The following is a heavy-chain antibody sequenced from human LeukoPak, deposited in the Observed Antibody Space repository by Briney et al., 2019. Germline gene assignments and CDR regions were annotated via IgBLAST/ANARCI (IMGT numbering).Heavy chain of an antibody. Sequence: SETLSLTCTGSGGSISSYYWSWIRQPPGKGLEWIGYIYYSGSTNYNPSLRSRVTISVDTSKNQFSLKLSSVTAADTAVYYCARGRSDFWSGYYLGDWGQGTLVTVSS. CDR2: IYYSGST. J-gene: IGHJ4*02. D-gene: IGHD3-3*01. CDR1: GGSISSYY. V-gene: IGHV4-59*01. CDR3: ARGRSDFWSGYYLGD.